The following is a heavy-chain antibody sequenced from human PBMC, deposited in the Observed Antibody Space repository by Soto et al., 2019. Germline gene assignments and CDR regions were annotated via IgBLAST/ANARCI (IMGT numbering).Heavy chain of an antibody. CDR1: GFTFSAYD. V-gene: IGHV3-13*05. CDR3: ARAYSGRLPRRADYYFAMDV. D-gene: IGHD2-15*01. Sequence: PGGSLRLSCAASGFTFSAYDMHWVRQTTGKGLEWVPAIGAADDPYYLGSVKGRFTISRENAKNSLYLQMNSLRAEDTAVYYCARAYSGRLPRRADYYFAMDVWGQGTTVTVSS. J-gene: IGHJ6*02. CDR2: IGAADDP.